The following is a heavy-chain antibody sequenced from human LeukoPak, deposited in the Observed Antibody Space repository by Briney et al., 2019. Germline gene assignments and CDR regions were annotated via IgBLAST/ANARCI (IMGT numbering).Heavy chain of an antibody. D-gene: IGHD6-19*01. J-gene: IGHJ4*02. CDR2: ITSSSSDI. CDR3: AAALAIAVGGTTPGDY. CDR1: GFTLSTYE. Sequence: GGSLRLSCAASGFTLSTYEMTWVRQSPGKGLEWVSSITSSSSDIFYADSVKGRFTISRDNAKNSLYLKMNSLRVEDTAVYYCAAALAIAVGGTTPGDYWGQGTLVTVSS. V-gene: IGHV3-21*06.